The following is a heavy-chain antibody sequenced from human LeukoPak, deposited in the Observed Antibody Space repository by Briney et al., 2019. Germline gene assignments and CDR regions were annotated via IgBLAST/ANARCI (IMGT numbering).Heavy chain of an antibody. CDR2: IYSAGDT. V-gene: IGHV3-53*01. D-gene: IGHD6-19*01. Sequence: GGSLRLSCAASGFTVSGTYMSWVRQAPGKGLEWVSVIYSAGDTFSADSVKGRFTISRDNSKNTVYLQMNSLRAEDTAVYYCARESGYSSGWYVVYWKLPGEDWGQGTLVTVSS. J-gene: IGHJ4*02. CDR3: ARESGYSSGWYVVYWKLPGED. CDR1: GFTVSGTY.